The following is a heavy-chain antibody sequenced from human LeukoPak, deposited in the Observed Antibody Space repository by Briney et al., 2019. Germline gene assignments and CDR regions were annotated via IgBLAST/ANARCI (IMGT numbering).Heavy chain of an antibody. CDR3: ARGRYYYDSSFDP. CDR2: IYYSGST. D-gene: IGHD3-22*01. CDR1: GGSISPYY. V-gene: IGHV4-59*01. Sequence: SETLSLTCTVSGGSISPYYWSWIRQPPGKGLEWIGYIYYSGSTNYNPSLKSRVTISVDTSKNQFSLKLSSVTAADTAVYYCARGRYYYDSSFDPWGQGTLVTVSS. J-gene: IGHJ5*02.